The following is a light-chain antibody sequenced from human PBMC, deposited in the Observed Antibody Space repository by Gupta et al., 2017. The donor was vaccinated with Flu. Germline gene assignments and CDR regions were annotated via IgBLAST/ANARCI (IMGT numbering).Light chain of an antibody. CDR3: NSDTNRNSWV. CDR1: SSDVGGYNY. J-gene: IGLJ3*02. V-gene: IGLV2-14*01. Sequence: SITISCTGTSSDVGGYNYVSWYQQHPGKAPRIIIYEVTKRPAGVSSRFSGSRSGNTASLTISGRQAEDEAEYHCNSDTNRNSWVFGGGTKLTVL. CDR2: EVT.